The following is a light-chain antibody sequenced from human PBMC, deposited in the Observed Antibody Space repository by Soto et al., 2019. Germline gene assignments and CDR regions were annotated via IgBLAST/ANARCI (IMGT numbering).Light chain of an antibody. CDR2: AAS. V-gene: IGKV3-20*01. J-gene: IGKJ1*01. CDR3: QQYGNSGT. CDR1: QSVSSN. Sequence: EILMTQSPATLSLSPGERATLSCRASQSVSSNLAWYQQKPGQPPRLLIYAASSRATGIPDRFSGSGSGTDFTLTISRLEPEDFAVYCCQQYGNSGTFGQGTKVDIK.